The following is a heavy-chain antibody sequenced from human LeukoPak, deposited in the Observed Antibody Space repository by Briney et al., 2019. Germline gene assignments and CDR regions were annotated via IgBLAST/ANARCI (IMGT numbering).Heavy chain of an antibody. J-gene: IGHJ4*02. CDR1: GFTVSGYE. Sequence: GGSLGLSCAASGFTVSGYEMNWVRQAPGKGLEWVSYISSSGSSIYYADSVKGRFTISRDNAKNSLYLQMNSLRAEDTAVYYCARDGVGCGGDCYYYFDYWGQGTLVTVSS. CDR2: ISSSGSSI. CDR3: ARDGVGCGGDCYYYFDY. V-gene: IGHV3-48*03. D-gene: IGHD2-21*02.